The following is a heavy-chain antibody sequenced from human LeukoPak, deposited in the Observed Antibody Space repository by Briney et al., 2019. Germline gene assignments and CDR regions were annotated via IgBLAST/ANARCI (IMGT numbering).Heavy chain of an antibody. D-gene: IGHD3-10*01. J-gene: IGHJ4*02. CDR1: GFIFSSYG. Sequence: AGRSLRLSCVASGFIFSSYGMHWVRQAPGKGLEWVALVWFDGSNKYYADSVKGRFTIPRDNSKNTLYLQMNSLRAEDTAVYYCARGLGSTLFDYWGQGTLVTVSS. CDR3: ARGLGSTLFDY. V-gene: IGHV3-33*01. CDR2: VWFDGSNK.